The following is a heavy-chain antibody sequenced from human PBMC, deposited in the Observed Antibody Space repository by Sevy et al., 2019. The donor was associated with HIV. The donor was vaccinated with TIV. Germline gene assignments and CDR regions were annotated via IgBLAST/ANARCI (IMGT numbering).Heavy chain of an antibody. CDR3: AKAPSSGWYGVTGMGFDY. J-gene: IGHJ4*02. CDR1: GFTFSSYA. CDR2: ISGSGGST. Sequence: GGSLRLSCAASGFTFSSYAMSWVRQAPGKGLEWVSAISGSGGSTYYADSVKGRFTISRDNSKNTLYLQMNSLRAEDTAVYYCAKAPSSGWYGVTGMGFDYWGQGTLVTVSS. V-gene: IGHV3-23*01. D-gene: IGHD6-19*01.